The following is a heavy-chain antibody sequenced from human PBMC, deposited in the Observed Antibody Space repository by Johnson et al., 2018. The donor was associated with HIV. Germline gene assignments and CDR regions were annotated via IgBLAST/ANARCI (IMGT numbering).Heavy chain of an antibody. CDR1: GFTFSSYA. J-gene: IGHJ3*02. CDR2: ISYDGSNK. Sequence: QVQLVESGGGVVQPGGSLRLSCAASGFTFSSYAMHWVRQAPGKGLDWVAVISYDGSNKYYADSVKGRFTISRDNSKNTLYLQMNSLRAEDTAVYYCARDLTNWGVGDAFDIWGQGTMVTVSS. D-gene: IGHD7-27*01. CDR3: ARDLTNWGVGDAFDI. V-gene: IGHV3-30-3*01.